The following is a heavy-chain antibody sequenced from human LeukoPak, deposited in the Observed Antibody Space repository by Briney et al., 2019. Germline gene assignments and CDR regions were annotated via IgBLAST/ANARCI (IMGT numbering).Heavy chain of an antibody. Sequence: GGSLRLSGAASGFTFSSYSMNWVRQAPGKGLEWVSSISSSSSYIYYADSVKGRFTISRDNAKNSLYLQMNSLRAEDTAVYYCARAGTTVTEGPRYYYGMDVWGQGTTVTVSS. D-gene: IGHD4-11*01. J-gene: IGHJ6*02. CDR2: ISSSSSYI. V-gene: IGHV3-21*01. CDR3: ARAGTTVTEGPRYYYGMDV. CDR1: GFTFSSYS.